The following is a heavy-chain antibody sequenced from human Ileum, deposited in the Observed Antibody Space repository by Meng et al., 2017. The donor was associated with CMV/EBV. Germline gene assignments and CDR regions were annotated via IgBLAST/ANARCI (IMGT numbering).Heavy chain of an antibody. CDR1: GFIFSDYY. Sequence: QVQLVESGGGLVKPGGSLRLSCAASGFIFSDYYMSWIRQAPGKGLEWVSNITTSSSYTNYADSVKGRFTISRDNAKNSLYLQMNSLRAEDTAVYYCARDPRGSYDYWGQGTLVTVSS. J-gene: IGHJ4*02. D-gene: IGHD1-26*01. V-gene: IGHV3-11*05. CDR3: ARDPRGSYDY. CDR2: ITTSSSYT.